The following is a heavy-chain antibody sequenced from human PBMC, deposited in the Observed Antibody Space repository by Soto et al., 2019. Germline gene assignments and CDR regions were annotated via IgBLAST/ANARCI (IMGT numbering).Heavy chain of an antibody. CDR3: ARGPIDY. Sequence: PGGSLRLSCVISGFTFSNYWMNWVRQAPGKGLEWVSYISSNSGTIYYTDSVKGRFTISRDSAKNSLYLQMNSLRAEDTAVYYCARGPIDYWGQGTLVTVSS. CDR1: GFTFSNYW. J-gene: IGHJ4*02. CDR2: ISSNSGTI. V-gene: IGHV3-48*01.